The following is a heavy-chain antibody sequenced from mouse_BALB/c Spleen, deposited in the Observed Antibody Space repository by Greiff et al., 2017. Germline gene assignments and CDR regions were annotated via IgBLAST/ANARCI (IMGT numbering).Heavy chain of an antibody. CDR3: AREYDYDGKFAY. D-gene: IGHD2-4*01. CDR2: IWAGGST. Sequence: VKLQESGPGLVAPSQSLSITCTVSGFSLTSYGVHWVRQPPGKGLEWLGVIWAGGSTNYNSALMSRLSISKDNSKSQVFLKMNSLQTDDTAMYYCAREYDYDGKFAYWGQGTLVTVSA. J-gene: IGHJ3*01. V-gene: IGHV2-9*02. CDR1: GFSLTSYG.